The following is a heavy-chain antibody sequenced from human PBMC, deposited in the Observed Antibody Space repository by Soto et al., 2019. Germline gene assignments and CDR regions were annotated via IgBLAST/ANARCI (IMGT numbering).Heavy chain of an antibody. V-gene: IGHV5-51*01. CDR3: ASLSTAFAWFGP. Sequence: PGKSLKISCKDTEYKLNNYWIAWVCDMPGKGRAWMGIVSPGDSDNRYNPSCQRQGTISADKAINSAFLQWSSLKPSTSAIKYTASLSTAFAWFGPRGQGALVTVSS. D-gene: IGHD2-21*01. CDR2: VSPGDSDN. J-gene: IGHJ5*02. CDR1: EYKLNNYW.